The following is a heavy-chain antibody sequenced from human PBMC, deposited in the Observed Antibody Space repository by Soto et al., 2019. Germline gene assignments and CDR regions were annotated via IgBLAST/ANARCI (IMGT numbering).Heavy chain of an antibody. CDR3: AHVYGGYDNFDY. D-gene: IGHD5-12*01. CDR1: GFSLSTSGVG. J-gene: IGHJ4*02. V-gene: IGHV2-5*02. CDR2: IYWDDDK. Sequence: QITLKESGPTLVKPTQTLTLTCTFSGFSLSTSGVGVGWIRQPPGRALEWLALIYWDDDKRYSPSLKSRLTITKDTSKNQVVLTMTNMDPVDTATYYCAHVYGGYDNFDYWGQGTLVTVSS.